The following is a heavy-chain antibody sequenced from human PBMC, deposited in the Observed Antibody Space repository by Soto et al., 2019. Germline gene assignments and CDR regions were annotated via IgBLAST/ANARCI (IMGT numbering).Heavy chain of an antibody. CDR3: AKDRAVADPDYYYYSGMDL. CDR1: AYAFDSYG. Sequence: QVQLVESGGGVVQPGRSLRLSCAASAYAFDSYGMHWVRQAPGKGLEWVALISYDGNNQYYADSVKGRFTISRDNSKNTMYLQMNRLRAEDTAVYYCAKDRAVADPDYYYYSGMDLWGQGTTVTVSS. CDR2: ISYDGNNQ. J-gene: IGHJ6*02. V-gene: IGHV3-30*18. D-gene: IGHD6-19*01.